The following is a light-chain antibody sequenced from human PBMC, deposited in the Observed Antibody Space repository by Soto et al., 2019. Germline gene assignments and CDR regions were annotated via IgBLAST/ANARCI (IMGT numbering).Light chain of an antibody. V-gene: IGLV2-14*01. CDR2: EVS. J-gene: IGLJ1*01. CDR1: RSDVGGYNY. CDR3: SSYTSSNTYV. Sequence: QSVLTQPASVSGSPGQSITISCTGSRSDVGGYNYVSWYQQLPGKAPKVMIYEVSRRPSGVSNRFSGSKSGNTASLTISGLQTEDEADYYCSSYTSSNTYVFGTGTKVT.